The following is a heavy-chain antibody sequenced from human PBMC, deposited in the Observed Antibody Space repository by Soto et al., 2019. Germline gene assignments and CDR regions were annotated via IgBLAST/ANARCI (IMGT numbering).Heavy chain of an antibody. Sequence: PSETLSLTCAVYGGSFSSYSWSWIRQPPGKGLEWIGEIHHGGSTNYNPSLKSRVTMSVDTSKSQFALKLSSVTAADTAVYYCAVFEVSPTAIDDFWGQGSLVTVSS. J-gene: IGHJ4*02. CDR3: AVFEVSPTAIDDF. D-gene: IGHD2-2*01. V-gene: IGHV4-34*01. CDR2: IHHGGST. CDR1: GGSFSSYS.